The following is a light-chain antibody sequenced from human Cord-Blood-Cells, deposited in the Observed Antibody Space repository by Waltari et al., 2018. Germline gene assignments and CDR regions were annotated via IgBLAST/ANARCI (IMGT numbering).Light chain of an antibody. Sequence: QSALTQPASVSGSPGQSITISCTGTCSDVGSYNLVSWYQQHPGKAPKLMIYEGSKRPSGVSNRFSGSKSGNTASLTISGLQAEDEADYYCCSYAGSSTVFGGGTKLTVL. J-gene: IGLJ2*01. CDR3: CSYAGSSTV. CDR2: EGS. CDR1: CSDVGSYNL. V-gene: IGLV2-23*01.